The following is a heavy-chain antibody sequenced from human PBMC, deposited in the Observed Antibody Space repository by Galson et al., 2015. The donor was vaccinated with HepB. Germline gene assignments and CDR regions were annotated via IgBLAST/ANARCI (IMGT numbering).Heavy chain of an antibody. J-gene: IGHJ4*02. V-gene: IGHV1-3*01. CDR2: IKADNGDT. CDR3: ARPIGVADDFDY. D-gene: IGHD3-3*01. Sequence: SVKVSCKASGYDSTTYHIHWVRQAPGQSLEWMGWIKADNGDTRYLQKFQGRVTITRDTSASTAYMELSSLRSEDTAAYYCARPIGVADDFDYWGQGTLVTVSS. CDR1: GYDSTTYH.